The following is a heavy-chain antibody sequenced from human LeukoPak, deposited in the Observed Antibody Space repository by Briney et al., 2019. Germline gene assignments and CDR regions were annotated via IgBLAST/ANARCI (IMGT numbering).Heavy chain of an antibody. J-gene: IGHJ4*02. CDR1: GFTFSTYV. V-gene: IGHV3-23*01. CDR2: ISGSGDNT. Sequence: GGSLRLSCAASGFTFSTYVMSWVRQAPGKGLEWVSGISGSGDNTYYADSVEGRFTISRDNSKNTLYLQMNSLRAEDTAVYYCAKGSGYDTDFDYWGQGTLVSVSS. D-gene: IGHD5-12*01. CDR3: AKGSGYDTDFDY.